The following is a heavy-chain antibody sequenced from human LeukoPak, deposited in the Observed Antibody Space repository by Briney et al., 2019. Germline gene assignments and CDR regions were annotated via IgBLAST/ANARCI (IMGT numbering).Heavy chain of an antibody. J-gene: IGHJ4*02. Sequence: PGGSLRLSCAASVFTFSSYWMYCVRQAPGKGLEWVANINQDGSDKYYVDSVKGRFTISRDNAENSLYLQMNSLRAEDTAVYYYARDPRRGSYYGAPVDYWGQGTLVTVSS. CDR3: ARDPRRGSYYGAPVDY. D-gene: IGHD1-26*01. CDR2: INQDGSDK. V-gene: IGHV3-7*01. CDR1: VFTFSSYW.